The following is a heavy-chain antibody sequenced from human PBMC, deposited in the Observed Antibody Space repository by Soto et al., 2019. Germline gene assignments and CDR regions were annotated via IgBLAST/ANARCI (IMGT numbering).Heavy chain of an antibody. CDR1: GGSISSGGYY. D-gene: IGHD2-2*01. Sequence: SETLSLTCTVFGGSISSGGYYWIWSRQHTGKGMEWIGYIYYSGSTYHNPSLKSRVTISVDTSKNQFSLKLSSVTAADTAVYYCARVCSTSCKFYYYYYGMDVWGQGTTVTVSS. CDR3: ARVCSTSCKFYYYYYGMDV. V-gene: IGHV4-31*03. CDR2: IYYSGST. J-gene: IGHJ6*02.